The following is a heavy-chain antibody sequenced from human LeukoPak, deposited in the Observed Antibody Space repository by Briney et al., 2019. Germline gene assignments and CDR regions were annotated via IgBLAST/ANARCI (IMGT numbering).Heavy chain of an antibody. J-gene: IGHJ4*02. D-gene: IGHD1-26*01. Sequence: PSETLSLTCTVSGYSISSGYYWGWIRQPPGKGLEWIGSISHSGSTYYNPSLKSRVSISVDTSKNQFSLRLSSVTAADTAVYYCARVLIVGAILDDFDYWGQGTLVTVSS. V-gene: IGHV4-38-2*02. CDR1: GYSISSGYY. CDR3: ARVLIVGAILDDFDY. CDR2: ISHSGST.